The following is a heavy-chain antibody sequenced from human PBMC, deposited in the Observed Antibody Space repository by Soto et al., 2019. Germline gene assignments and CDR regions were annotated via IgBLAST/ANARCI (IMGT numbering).Heavy chain of an antibody. Sequence: GSLRLSCAASGFTFSSYAMSWVRQAPGKGLEWVSAISGSSSTIYYADSVKGRFTISRDNAKNSLYLQMNSLRAEDTAVYYCTGRYFDWLLYGPAPGGYFDYWGQGTLVTVSS. CDR3: TGRYFDWLLYGPAPGGYFDY. J-gene: IGHJ4*02. CDR2: ISGSSSTI. V-gene: IGHV3-48*01. D-gene: IGHD3-9*01. CDR1: GFTFSSYA.